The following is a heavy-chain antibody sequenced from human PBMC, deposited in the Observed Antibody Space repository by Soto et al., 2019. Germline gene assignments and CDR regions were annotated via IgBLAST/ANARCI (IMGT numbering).Heavy chain of an antibody. CDR2: IIPVFGTV. Sequence: QVKLVQSGAEVKKPGSSVKLSCKASGGTFGNSAISWVRQDPGQGLEWMGGIIPVFGTVNYAQKFEGRVTITADESTSTVFMEMSRLTSEATAVYYCAKVMAAAGYDSWGQGTLVTVSS. J-gene: IGHJ4*02. V-gene: IGHV1-69*01. CDR3: AKVMAAAGYDS. CDR1: GGTFGNSA. D-gene: IGHD3-16*01.